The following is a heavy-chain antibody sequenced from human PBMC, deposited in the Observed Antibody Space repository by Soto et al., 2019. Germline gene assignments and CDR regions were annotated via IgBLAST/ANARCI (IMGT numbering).Heavy chain of an antibody. CDR1: GGSISSGGYY. D-gene: IGHD5-12*01. J-gene: IGHJ4*02. Sequence: SETLSLTCAVSGGSISSGGYYWGWIRQPPGKGLEWIGYIYYTGSTYYNPSLKSRVTISVDASKTQFYLNLSSVTAADTAVYYCARHRMATIYWGQGALVTVSS. CDR2: IYYTGST. CDR3: ARHRMATIY. V-gene: IGHV4-39*01.